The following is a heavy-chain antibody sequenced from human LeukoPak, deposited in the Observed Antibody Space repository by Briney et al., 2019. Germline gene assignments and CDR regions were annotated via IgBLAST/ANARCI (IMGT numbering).Heavy chain of an antibody. D-gene: IGHD6-19*01. CDR1: GGSISSSSYY. J-gene: IGHJ4*02. Sequence: SETLSLTCTVPGGSISSSSYYWGWIRQPPGKGLEWIGTIYYTGNTYYNPSLKSRVTISVDTSKSQFSLKLSSVTAADTAVYYCARLLTVAGRIDYWGQGTLVTVSS. CDR2: IYYTGNT. V-gene: IGHV4-39*01. CDR3: ARLLTVAGRIDY.